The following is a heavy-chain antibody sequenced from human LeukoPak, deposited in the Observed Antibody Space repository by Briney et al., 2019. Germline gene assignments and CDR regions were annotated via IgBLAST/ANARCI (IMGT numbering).Heavy chain of an antibody. Sequence: NSSETLSLTCAVYGGSFSGYYWSWIRQPPGKGLEWIGEINHSGSTNYNPSLKSRVTISVDTSKNQFSLKLSSVTAADTAVYYCARDGYGGTDAFDIWGQGTMVTVSS. CDR3: ARDGYGGTDAFDI. J-gene: IGHJ3*02. CDR2: INHSGST. D-gene: IGHD4-23*01. V-gene: IGHV4-34*01. CDR1: GGSFSGYY.